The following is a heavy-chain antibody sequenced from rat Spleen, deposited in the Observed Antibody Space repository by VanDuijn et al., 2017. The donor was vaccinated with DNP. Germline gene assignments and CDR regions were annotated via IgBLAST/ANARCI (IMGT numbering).Heavy chain of an antibody. CDR1: GFTFSDYY. J-gene: IGHJ2*01. V-gene: IGHV5-22*01. CDR2: LTYDGVNT. CDR3: VRPHHYAGSYPRY. D-gene: IGHD1-12*02. Sequence: VELVESGGGLVQPGRSLKLSCAASGFTFSDYYMAWVRQTPTRGLEWVAYLTYDGVNTYYRDSVKGRFTISRDNAKSTLYLQMNSLRSEDMATYFCVRPHHYAGSYPRYWGQGVMVTVSS.